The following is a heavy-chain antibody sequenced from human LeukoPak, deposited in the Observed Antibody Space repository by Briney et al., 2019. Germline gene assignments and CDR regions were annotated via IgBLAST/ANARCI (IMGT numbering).Heavy chain of an antibody. CDR2: IIPVFGTA. D-gene: IGHD1-26*01. CDR3: ARVGGGGSHYPHAFDI. Sequence: SVKVSCKASGGTFSSYAISWVRQAPGQGLEWMGGIIPVFGTANYAQKFQGRVTITTDESTSTAYMELSSLRSEDTAVYYCARVGGGGSHYPHAFDIWGQGTMVTVSS. CDR1: GGTFSSYA. J-gene: IGHJ3*02. V-gene: IGHV1-69*05.